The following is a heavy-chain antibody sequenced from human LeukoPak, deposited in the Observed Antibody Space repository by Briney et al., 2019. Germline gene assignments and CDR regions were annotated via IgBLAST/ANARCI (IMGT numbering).Heavy chain of an antibody. CDR2: INHSGST. CDR1: GGSFSGYY. D-gene: IGHD5-12*01. Sequence: SETLSLTCAVYGGSFSGYYWSWIRQPPGKGLEWIGEINHSGSTNYNPSLKSRVTISVDTSKNQFSLKLSSVTAADTAVYYCARGRGVATIIGARKQRPYMDVWGKGTTVTVSS. V-gene: IGHV4-34*01. CDR3: ARGRGVATIIGARKQRPYMDV. J-gene: IGHJ6*03.